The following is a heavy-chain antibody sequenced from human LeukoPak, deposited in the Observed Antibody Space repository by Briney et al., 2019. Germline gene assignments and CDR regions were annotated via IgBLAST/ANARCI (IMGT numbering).Heavy chain of an antibody. V-gene: IGHV4-38-2*02. CDR2: IYHSGIT. CDR1: GYSISGGYY. Sequence: SETLALTCIVSGYSISGGYYWDWIRPPPGKGLEWIESIYHSGITYYNPSLKSRVTISVDTSKNNFSLTLNSVTAADTAVYYCARSLDYYDSSGQNYWGQGILVTVSS. D-gene: IGHD3-22*01. CDR3: ARSLDYYDSSGQNY. J-gene: IGHJ4*02.